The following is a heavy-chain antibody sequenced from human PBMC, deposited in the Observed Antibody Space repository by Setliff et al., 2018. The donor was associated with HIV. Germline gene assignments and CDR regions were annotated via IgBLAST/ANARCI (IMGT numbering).Heavy chain of an antibody. J-gene: IGHJ4*02. Sequence: KPSETLSLTCAVYGGSFSGYYWSWIRQPQGKGLEWIGEINHSGSTNYNPSLKSRVTISVDTSKNQFSLQLSSVTAADTAVYYCARGIGYRGYFDYWGQGTLVTVSS. CDR1: GGSFSGYY. CDR2: INHSGST. D-gene: IGHD6-25*01. CDR3: ARGIGYRGYFDY. V-gene: IGHV4-34*01.